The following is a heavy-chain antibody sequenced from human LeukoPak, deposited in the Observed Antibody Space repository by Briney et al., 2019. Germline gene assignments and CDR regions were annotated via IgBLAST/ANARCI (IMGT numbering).Heavy chain of an antibody. Sequence: GASVKVSCKASGYTFTSYGISWVRQAPGQGLEWMGWISAYNGNTNYAQKLQGRVTMTTDTSTSTAYMELRSLRSDDTAVYYCAGPSYYDSGSYYNVWGQGTMVTVSS. CDR2: ISAYNGNT. CDR3: AGPSYYDSGSYYNV. V-gene: IGHV1-18*01. D-gene: IGHD3-10*01. J-gene: IGHJ3*01. CDR1: GYTFTSYG.